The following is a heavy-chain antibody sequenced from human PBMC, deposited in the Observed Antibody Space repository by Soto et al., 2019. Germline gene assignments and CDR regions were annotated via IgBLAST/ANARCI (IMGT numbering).Heavy chain of an antibody. V-gene: IGHV3-13*01. CDR2: IGTAGDT. CDR3: ARGFPSSGYDSTYYYYGMDV. Sequence: TGGSLRLSCAASGFTFSSYDMHWVRQATGKGLEWVSAIGTAGDTYYPGSVKGRFTISRENAKNSLYLQMNSLRAGDTAVYYCARGFPSSGYDSTYYYYGMDVWGQGTTVTVSS. J-gene: IGHJ6*02. CDR1: GFTFSSYD. D-gene: IGHD5-12*01.